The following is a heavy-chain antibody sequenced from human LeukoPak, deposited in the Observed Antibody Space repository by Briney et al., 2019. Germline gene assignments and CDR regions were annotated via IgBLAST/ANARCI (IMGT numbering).Heavy chain of an antibody. J-gene: IGHJ6*02. CDR1: GYTFTGYY. CDR3: ASPGPKIQLWLRYYYYYGMDV. Sequence: SVKVSCKASGYTFTGYYMHWVRQAPGQGLEWMGGIIPIFGTANYAQKFQGRVTITADESTSTAYMELSSLRSEDTAVYYCASPGPKIQLWLRYYYYYGMDVWGQGTTVTVSS. D-gene: IGHD5-18*01. CDR2: IIPIFGTA. V-gene: IGHV1-69*13.